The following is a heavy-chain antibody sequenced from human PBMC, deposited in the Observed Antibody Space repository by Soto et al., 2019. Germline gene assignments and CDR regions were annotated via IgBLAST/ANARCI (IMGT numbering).Heavy chain of an antibody. CDR3: VRGDGDYHDGNGYLGPH. V-gene: IGHV3-74*03. J-gene: IGHJ4*02. CDR1: GFTFSSYW. Sequence: DVQLVESGGGLFQPGGSLRLSCAASGFTFSSYWMRWVRQAPGKGLVWVSRIRSDGTNAEYAGSVKGRFTISRDNAENTLYLQMHNLRVEDTAVCYCVRGDGDYHDGNGYLGPHWGQGTLVTVSS. CDR2: IRSDGTNA. D-gene: IGHD3-22*01.